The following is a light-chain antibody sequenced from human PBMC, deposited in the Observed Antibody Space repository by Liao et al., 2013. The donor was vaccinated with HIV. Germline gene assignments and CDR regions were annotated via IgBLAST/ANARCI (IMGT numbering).Light chain of an antibody. Sequence: SYVLTQPPSVSVAPGETASIACGGPNIGGFSVHWYQQKPGQAPRLVVFYDSDRPSGIPERFSGSNSGDTATLTISRVEAGDEADYYCQVWDRSSDVRVFGGGTKLTVL. CDR3: QVWDRSSDVRV. CDR1: NIGGFS. J-gene: IGLJ2*01. CDR2: YDS. V-gene: IGLV3-21*01.